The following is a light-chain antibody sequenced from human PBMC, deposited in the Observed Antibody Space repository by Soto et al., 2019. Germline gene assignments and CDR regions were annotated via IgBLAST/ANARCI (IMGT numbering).Light chain of an antibody. CDR1: QSLLHSNGYNY. Sequence: DIVMTQSPLSLPVTPGEPASISCRSSQSLLHSNGYNYFDWYLQKPGQSPQLRIYLGSNRASGVTDRFSGSGSGTDFTLKISRVEAEDVGVYYCMQALRSVTFGQGTKVDIK. V-gene: IGKV2-28*01. CDR3: MQALRSVT. CDR2: LGS. J-gene: IGKJ1*01.